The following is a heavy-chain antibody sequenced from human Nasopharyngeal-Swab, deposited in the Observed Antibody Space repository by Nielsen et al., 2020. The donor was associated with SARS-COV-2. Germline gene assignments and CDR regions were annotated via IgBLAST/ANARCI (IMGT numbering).Heavy chain of an antibody. Sequence: GESLKISCAASGFTFSSYAMSWVRQAPGKGLEWVSAISGSGGSTYYADSVKGRFTISRDNSKNTLYLQMNSLRAGDTAVYYCAKEVDSSGYYYPTGSFDYWGQGTLVTVSS. V-gene: IGHV3-23*01. CDR1: GFTFSSYA. J-gene: IGHJ4*02. CDR3: AKEVDSSGYYYPTGSFDY. CDR2: ISGSGGST. D-gene: IGHD3-22*01.